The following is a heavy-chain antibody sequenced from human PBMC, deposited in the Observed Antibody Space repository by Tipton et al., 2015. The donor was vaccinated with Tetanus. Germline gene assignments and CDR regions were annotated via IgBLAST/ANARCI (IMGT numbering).Heavy chain of an antibody. CDR1: GFTFSSYW. D-gene: IGHD4-11*01. V-gene: IGHV3-7*01. J-gene: IGHJ4*02. CDR3: ARGTVRDY. Sequence: GSLRLSCAASGFTFSSYWMSWVRQAPGKGLEWVANIKEDGSEKYYVDSVKGRITISRDNAKNSVYLQMNSLRVEDTAVYYCARGTVRDYWGQGTLVTVSS. CDR2: IKEDGSEK.